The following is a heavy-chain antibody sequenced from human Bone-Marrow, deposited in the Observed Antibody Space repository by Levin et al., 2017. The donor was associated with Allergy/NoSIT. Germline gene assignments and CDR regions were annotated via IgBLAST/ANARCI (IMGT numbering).Heavy chain of an antibody. CDR1: GFTFSSCA. D-gene: IGHD6-19*01. V-gene: IGHV3-23*01. CDR2: ISDSGDSS. J-gene: IGHJ4*02. CDR3: AKDYLRFTGWYHLWDS. Sequence: GGSLRLSCAASGFTFSSCAMNWVRQAPGKGLEWVSLISDSGDSSYYADSVKGRFTVSRDNSDNTVYLQMNSLRAEDTAVYYCAKDYLRFTGWYHLWDSWGQGTLVTVSS.